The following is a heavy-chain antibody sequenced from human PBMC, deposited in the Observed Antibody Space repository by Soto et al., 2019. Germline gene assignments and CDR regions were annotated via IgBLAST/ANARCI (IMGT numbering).Heavy chain of an antibody. CDR1: GYTFTSYY. J-gene: IGHJ6*02. CDR3: ARDAEDIVLMVDAHYYYGMDV. V-gene: IGHV1-46*01. D-gene: IGHD2-8*01. Sequence: QVQLVQSGAEVKKPGASVKVSCKASGYTFTSYYMHWVRQAPGQGLEWMGIINPSGGSTSYAQKCQGRFTMTRDTSTSTVYMELSSLRSEDTAVYYCARDAEDIVLMVDAHYYYGMDVWGQGTTVTVSS. CDR2: INPSGGST.